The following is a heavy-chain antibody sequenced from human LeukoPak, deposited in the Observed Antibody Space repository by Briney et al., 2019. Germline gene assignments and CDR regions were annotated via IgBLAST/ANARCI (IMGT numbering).Heavy chain of an antibody. V-gene: IGHV4-59*02. Sequence: SETLSLTCTVSGGSVSNYYWSWIRQSPGKGLEWIGYIYYTETSYNPSLKSRVTISADTSKNQFSLKLYSVTAADTAVYYCAKLGNYDLMIDYWGQGTLVTVSS. CDR2: IYYTET. D-gene: IGHD3-3*01. CDR3: AKLGNYDLMIDY. CDR1: GGSVSNYY. J-gene: IGHJ4*02.